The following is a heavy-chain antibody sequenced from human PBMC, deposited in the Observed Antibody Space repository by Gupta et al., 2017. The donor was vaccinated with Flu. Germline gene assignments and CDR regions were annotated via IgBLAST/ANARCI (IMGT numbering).Heavy chain of an antibody. CDR3: GRDSEPTVHGGDAFDI. V-gene: IGHV3-66*02. D-gene: IGHD3-16*01. Sequence: EVQLVESGGGLVQPGGSLRPSCAASGFTVSNNYMTWVRQAPGKGLEWVSIIYVVGTTFYADSVNGRFISSRDTSKNTLYLQMNSLRHEDTAVYYCGRDSEPTVHGGDAFDIWGQGTMGTVSS. CDR2: IYVVGTT. J-gene: IGHJ3*02. CDR1: GFTVSNNY.